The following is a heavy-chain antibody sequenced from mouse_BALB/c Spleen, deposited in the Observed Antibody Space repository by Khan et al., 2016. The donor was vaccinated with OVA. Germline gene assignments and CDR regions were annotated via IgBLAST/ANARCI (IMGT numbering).Heavy chain of an antibody. CDR1: GFTFSGYG. D-gene: IGHD2-14*01. CDR2: INSNGGTS. Sequence: EMELVESGGGLVQPGGSLKLSCAASGFTFSGYGMSWVRQTPDKRLELVATINSNGGTSYYPDSAKGRFTISRDNAKNTLHLQMSSLKSEDTAMYYCARVYYRYDEGYWYFDVWGAGTTVTVSS. V-gene: IGHV5-6-3*01. CDR3: ARVYYRYDEGYWYFDV. J-gene: IGHJ1*01.